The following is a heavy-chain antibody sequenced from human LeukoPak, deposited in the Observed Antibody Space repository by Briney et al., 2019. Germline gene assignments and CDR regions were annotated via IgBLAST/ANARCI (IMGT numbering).Heavy chain of an antibody. CDR2: INQSGGST. V-gene: IGHV3-23*01. Sequence: GGSLRLSCAASGFTFNNYVMSWVRQAPGKGLEWVSVINQSGGSTYYADSVKGRFTISRDNSKNTLFLQMHSLRAEDTATYYCAKVDHRGLMYGIDFWGQGTLVTVSS. J-gene: IGHJ4*02. CDR1: GFTFNNYV. D-gene: IGHD2-8*01. CDR3: AKVDHRGLMYGIDF.